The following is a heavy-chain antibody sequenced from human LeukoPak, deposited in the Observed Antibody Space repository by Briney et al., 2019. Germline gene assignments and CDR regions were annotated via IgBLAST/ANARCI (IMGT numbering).Heavy chain of an antibody. D-gene: IGHD4-17*01. CDR1: GFTFSSYG. CDR2: ISYDGSNK. J-gene: IGHJ3*02. CDR3: EKADLYGDYVSAAFDI. V-gene: IGHV3-30*18. Sequence: GGSLRLSCAAAGFTFSSYGMHWVRQAPGKGLGWVAVISYDGSNKYYADSVKGRFTISSDNSTNTLYLQMNSLRDEDTAVYYCEKADLYGDYVSAAFDIWGQGTMVTVSS.